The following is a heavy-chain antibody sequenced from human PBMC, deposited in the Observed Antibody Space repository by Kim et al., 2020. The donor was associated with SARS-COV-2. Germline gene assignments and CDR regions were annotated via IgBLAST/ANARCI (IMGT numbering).Heavy chain of an antibody. CDR3: ARDALYGSGSYSTGGMDV. CDR2: IYYSGST. J-gene: IGHJ6*02. V-gene: IGHV4-31*03. D-gene: IGHD3-10*01. CDR1: GGSISSGGFY. Sequence: SETLSLTCTVSGGSISSGGFYWSWIRQHPGKGLEWIGYIYYSGSTHYNPSLESRVSISVDTSKNQFSLKLSSVTAADTAVYYCARDALYGSGSYSTGGMDVWGQGTTVTVSS.